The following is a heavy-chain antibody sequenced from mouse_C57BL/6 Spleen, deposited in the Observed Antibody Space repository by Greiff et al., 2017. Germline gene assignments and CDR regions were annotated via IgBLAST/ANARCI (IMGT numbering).Heavy chain of an antibody. CDR1: GYAFSSYY. J-gene: IGHJ1*03. D-gene: IGHD2-5*01. V-gene: IGHV14-1*01. Sequence: VQLQQSGAELVKPGASVKISCKASGYAFSSYYMHWVKQRPEQGLAWIGRIDPEDGDTEYAPKFQGKATMTADTSSNTAYLQLSSLTSEDTAVYYCTRYSNYWYFDVWGTGTTVTVSA. CDR3: TRYSNYWYFDV. CDR2: IDPEDGDT.